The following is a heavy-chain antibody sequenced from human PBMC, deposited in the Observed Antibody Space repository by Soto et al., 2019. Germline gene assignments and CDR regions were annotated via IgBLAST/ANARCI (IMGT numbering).Heavy chain of an antibody. V-gene: IGHV3-11*01. J-gene: IGHJ4*02. Sequence: GGSLRLSCAASGFTFSDYYMSWIRQAPGEGLEWVSYISSSGSIIYYADSVKGRFTISRDNAKNSLYLQMNSLRAEGTAVYYCARDQGYYESSGYFDYWGQGTLVTVSS. CDR1: GFTFSDYY. CDR3: ARDQGYYESSGYFDY. D-gene: IGHD3-22*01. CDR2: ISSSGSII.